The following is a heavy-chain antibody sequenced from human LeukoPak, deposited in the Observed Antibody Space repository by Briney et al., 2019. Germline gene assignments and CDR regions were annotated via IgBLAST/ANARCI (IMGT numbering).Heavy chain of an antibody. D-gene: IGHD3-3*01. CDR2: IKEDGSEK. J-gene: IGHJ4*02. CDR1: GFTFSVYW. Sequence: PGGSLRLSCAASGFTFSVYWMNWVRQAPGKGLEWVATIKEDGSEKYYVDSVKGRFTISRDNAKNSLYLQMNSLRAEDTAVYYCAKESRFLEDFWGQGTLVTVSS. CDR3: AKESRFLEDF. V-gene: IGHV3-7*01.